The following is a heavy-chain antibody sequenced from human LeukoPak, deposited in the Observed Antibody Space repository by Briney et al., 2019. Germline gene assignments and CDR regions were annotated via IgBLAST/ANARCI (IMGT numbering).Heavy chain of an antibody. V-gene: IGHV4-34*01. CDR2: INHSGST. CDR1: GGSFSGYY. D-gene: IGHD5-24*01. Sequence: SETLSLTCAVYGGSFSGYYWSWIRQPPGKGLEWIGEINHSGSTNYNPSLKSRVTISVDTSKNQFSLKLSSVTAADTAVYYCIKPVEMATMRDAFDIWGQGTMVTVSS. J-gene: IGHJ3*02. CDR3: IKPVEMATMRDAFDI.